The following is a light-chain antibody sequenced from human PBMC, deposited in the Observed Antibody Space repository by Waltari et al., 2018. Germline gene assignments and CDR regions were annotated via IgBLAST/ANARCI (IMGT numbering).Light chain of an antibody. J-gene: IGKJ1*01. V-gene: IGKV3-11*01. CDR2: DES. CDR3: QQRSNLWT. CDR1: QSISSH. Sequence: ETVLTQSPATLSLSPGERATLSCRASQSISSHLAWYQQKPGPPPRLLIYDESKRATGIPARFSCSGSGTDFTLTISSLEPEDFAVYYCQQRSNLWTFGQGTKVEIK.